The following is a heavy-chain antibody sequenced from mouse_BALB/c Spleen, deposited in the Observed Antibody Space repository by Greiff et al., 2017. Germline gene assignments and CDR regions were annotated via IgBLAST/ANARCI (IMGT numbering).Heavy chain of an antibody. Sequence: VQLKESVAELVKPGASVKLSCTASGFNIKDTYMHWVKQRPEQGLEWIGRIDPANGNTKYDPKFQCKATITADTSSNTAYLQLSSLTSEDTAVYYCARGWLRGDYYAMDYWGQGTSVTVSS. CDR1: GFNIKDTY. J-gene: IGHJ4*01. CDR3: ARGWLRGDYYAMDY. D-gene: IGHD2-3*01. V-gene: IGHV14-3*02. CDR2: IDPANGNT.